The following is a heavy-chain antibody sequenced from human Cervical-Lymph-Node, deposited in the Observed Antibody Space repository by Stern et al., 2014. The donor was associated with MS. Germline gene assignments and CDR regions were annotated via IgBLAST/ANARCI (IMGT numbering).Heavy chain of an antibody. CDR2: IWYDGSNK. CDR1: GFTFSSYG. D-gene: IGHD6-13*01. Sequence: VQLVESGGGVVQPGRSLRLSCAASGFTFSSYGMHWVRQAPGKGLEWGAVIWYDGSNKYYADSVKGRFTISRDNSKKNQDLQINSRRAEDTAVYYCARSSSPSPYYYYGMDVWGQGTTVTVSS. V-gene: IGHV3-33*01. CDR3: ARSSSPSPYYYYGMDV. J-gene: IGHJ6*02.